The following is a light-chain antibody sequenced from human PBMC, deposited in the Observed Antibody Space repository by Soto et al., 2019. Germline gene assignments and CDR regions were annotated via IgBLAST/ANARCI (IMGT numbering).Light chain of an antibody. J-gene: IGKJ4*01. CDR1: QSVGSD. V-gene: IGKV3-11*01. CDR2: DAS. Sequence: EIVLTQSPVTLSLSPGERATLSCRASQSVGSDLAWYQQKPGQAPRLLIYDASNRATGIPARFSGSGSGTDFTLTISSLQPEDVAAYYCQKYNSAPLTFGGGTKVDIK. CDR3: QKYNSAPLT.